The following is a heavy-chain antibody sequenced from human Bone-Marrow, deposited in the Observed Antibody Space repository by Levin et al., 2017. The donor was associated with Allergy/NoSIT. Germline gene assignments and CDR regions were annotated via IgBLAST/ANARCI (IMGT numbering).Heavy chain of an antibody. CDR1: GFSVTTNGVG. Sequence: SGPTLVKPTQTLTLTCTFSGFSVTTNGVGVGWIRQSPGKALEWLALLYWDDDKRYSPSLKSRLTITKDTSKNQVFLTLTNMDPVDTATYYCAHRRENSGWNAEFFDHWGQGTLVTVSS. J-gene: IGHJ4*02. CDR2: LYWDDDK. V-gene: IGHV2-5*02. CDR3: AHRRENSGWNAEFFDH. D-gene: IGHD6-19*01.